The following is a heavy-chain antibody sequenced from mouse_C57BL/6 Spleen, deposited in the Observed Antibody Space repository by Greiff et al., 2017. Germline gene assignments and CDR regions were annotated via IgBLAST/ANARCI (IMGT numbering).Heavy chain of an antibody. V-gene: IGHV1-69*01. CDR2: IDPSDSYT. Sequence: VQLQQPGAELVMPGASVKLSCKASGYTFTSYWMHWVKQRPGQGLEWIGEIDPSDSYTNYNQKFKGKSTLTVDKSSSTAYMQLSSLTSEDSAVYDCARTLYSRWYFDVWGTGTTVTVSS. D-gene: IGHD1-1*01. CDR3: ARTLYSRWYFDV. J-gene: IGHJ1*03. CDR1: GYTFTSYW.